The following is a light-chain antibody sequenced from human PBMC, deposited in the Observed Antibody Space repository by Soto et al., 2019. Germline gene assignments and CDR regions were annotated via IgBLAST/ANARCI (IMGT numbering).Light chain of an antibody. CDR1: SSDVGGYNY. V-gene: IGLV2-14*01. CDR3: SSYTSSSTLVV. CDR2: DVS. Sequence: QSALTKPASVSGSPGQSITISCTGTSSDVGGYNYVSWYQQHPGKAPKLMIYDVSNRTSGVSNRFSGSKSGNTASLTISGLQAEDEGDYYCSSYTSSSTLVVFGGGTQLTV. J-gene: IGLJ2*01.